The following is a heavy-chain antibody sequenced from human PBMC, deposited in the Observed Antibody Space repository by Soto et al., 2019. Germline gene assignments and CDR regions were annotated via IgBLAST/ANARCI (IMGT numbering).Heavy chain of an antibody. J-gene: IGHJ4*02. D-gene: IGHD3-16*02. Sequence: GSLRLSCAASGFSLSNAWMSWVRQAPGTGLEWVVRIITETDGGTTDYAAPVRGRFTISRDDSKNTLYLQMSSLKTEDTAVYYCTTYDFVWGSDRYRWPYWGQGTLVTVSS. CDR2: IITETDGGTT. V-gene: IGHV3-15*01. CDR3: TTYDFVWGSDRYRWPY. CDR1: GFSLSNAW.